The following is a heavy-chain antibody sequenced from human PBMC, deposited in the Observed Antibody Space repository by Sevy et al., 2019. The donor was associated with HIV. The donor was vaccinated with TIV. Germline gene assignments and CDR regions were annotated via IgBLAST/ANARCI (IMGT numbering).Heavy chain of an antibody. D-gene: IGHD1-26*01. CDR1: RFTFSNYW. Sequence: GGSLRLSCAASRFTFSNYWMSWVRQAPGKGLEWVANIKQDGSEKYYVDSVKGRFTISRDNAKNSPYLQMNSLRAEDTAVYYCARERGISFIVGATTGAFDIWGQGTMVTVSS. J-gene: IGHJ3*02. V-gene: IGHV3-7*01. CDR3: ARERGISFIVGATTGAFDI. CDR2: IKQDGSEK.